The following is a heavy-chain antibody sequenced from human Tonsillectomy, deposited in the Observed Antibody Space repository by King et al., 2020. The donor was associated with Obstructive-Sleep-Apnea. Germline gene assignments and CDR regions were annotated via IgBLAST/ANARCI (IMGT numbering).Heavy chain of an antibody. D-gene: IGHD3-16*01. CDR3: ARRYYDASGHESFDI. CDR2: MNPNSGNT. CDR1: GYTFTNYD. J-gene: IGHJ4*02. Sequence: QLVQSGSEVKKPGASVKVSCTASGYTFTNYDINWVRQAPGQRLEWMGWMNPNSGNTGPAQNFQGRVTLTAATSSSTAYMELHSLTSEDTAVYYCARRYYDASGHESFDIWGQGTLVTVSS. V-gene: IGHV1-8*01.